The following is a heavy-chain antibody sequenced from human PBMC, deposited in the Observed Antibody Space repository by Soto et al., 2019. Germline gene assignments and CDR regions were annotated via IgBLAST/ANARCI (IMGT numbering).Heavy chain of an antibody. J-gene: IGHJ3*02. CDR1: GGTFSSYA. D-gene: IGHD3-22*01. Sequence: SVKVSCKASGGTFSSYAISWVRQAPGQGLEWMGGIIPIFGTANYAQKFQGRVTITADESTSTAYMELSSLRSEDTAVYYCARYYDSSGYLDAFDIWGQGTMVTVSS. CDR3: ARYYDSSGYLDAFDI. V-gene: IGHV1-69*13. CDR2: IIPIFGTA.